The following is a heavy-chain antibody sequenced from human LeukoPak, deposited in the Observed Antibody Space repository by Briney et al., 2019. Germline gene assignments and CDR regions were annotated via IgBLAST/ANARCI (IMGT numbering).Heavy chain of an antibody. J-gene: IGHJ4*02. CDR1: GFTFDDYA. D-gene: IGHD5-18*01. CDR2: ISWNSGSI. CDR3: AKDRYSYGRYYFDY. V-gene: IGHV3-9*01. Sequence: GGSLRLSCAASGFTFDDYAMHWVRQAPGKGLEWVSGISWNSGSIGYADSVKGRLTISRDNAKNSLYLQMNSLRAEDTALYYCAKDRYSYGRYYFDYWGQGTLVTVSS.